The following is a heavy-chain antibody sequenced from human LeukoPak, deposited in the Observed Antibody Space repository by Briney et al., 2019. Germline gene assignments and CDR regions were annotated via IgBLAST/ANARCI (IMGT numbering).Heavy chain of an antibody. CDR3: ARSHGGNSGRSEYYYYYYYMDV. V-gene: IGHV4-59*01. Sequence: SETLSLTCTVSGGSISSYYWSWIRQPPGKGLEWIGYICYSGSTNYNPSLKSRVTISVDTSKNQFSLKLSSVTAADTAVYYCARSHGGNSGRSEYYYYYYYMDVWGKGTTVTVSS. J-gene: IGHJ6*03. D-gene: IGHD4-23*01. CDR2: ICYSGST. CDR1: GGSISSYY.